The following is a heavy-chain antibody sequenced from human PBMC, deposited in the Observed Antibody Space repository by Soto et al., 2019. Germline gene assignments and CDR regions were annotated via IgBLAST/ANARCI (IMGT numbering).Heavy chain of an antibody. CDR1: GYYFPSYW. V-gene: IGHV5-51*01. Sequence: PGETLKISCKGSGYYFPSYWIGWVRQMPGKGLEWMGIFYPGDSDTRYSPSFQGQVTISADRSISTAYLQWSSLKPSDTAMYYCARQGNGAEGFDYWGQGTLVTVSS. CDR3: ARQGNGAEGFDY. CDR2: FYPGDSDT. J-gene: IGHJ4*02. D-gene: IGHD4-17*01.